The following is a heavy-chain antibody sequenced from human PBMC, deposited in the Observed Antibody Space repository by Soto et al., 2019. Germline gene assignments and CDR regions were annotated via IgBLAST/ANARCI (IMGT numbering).Heavy chain of an antibody. D-gene: IGHD2-21*02. CDR1: GDSISSYY. J-gene: IGHJ4*02. V-gene: IGHV4-4*07. CDR2: IYIGGGT. CDR3: ARAQPRDIFDY. Sequence: PSETLSLTCSVSGDSISSYYWSWVRQSAGKRLEWIGRIYIGGGTNYYPSLKSRIAMSMDTSKNQLSLRLTSVTAADTAVYYCARAQPRDIFDYWGQGTLVSVSS.